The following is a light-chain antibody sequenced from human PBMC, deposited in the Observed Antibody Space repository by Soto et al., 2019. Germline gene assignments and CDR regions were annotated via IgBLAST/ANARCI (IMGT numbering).Light chain of an antibody. CDR3: HQYNSWPRGT. CDR1: QSVNLN. Sequence: EIMMTQSPGTLSVSRGEGATLSCTASQSVNLNLAWYQQNPCQPPRLLLYGASTMANGIPVRFRGRGSGTEFTLAIRSLQSEDSAVYYCHQYNSWPRGTFGPGNKVDIK. CDR2: GAS. V-gene: IGKV3-15*01. J-gene: IGKJ3*01.